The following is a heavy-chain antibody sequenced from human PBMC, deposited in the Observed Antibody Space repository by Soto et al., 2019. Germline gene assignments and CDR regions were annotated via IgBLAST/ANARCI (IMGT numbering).Heavy chain of an antibody. CDR1: GYTFPSYV. CDR3: ARATHMMTTVPTYAY. V-gene: IGHV1-18*01. D-gene: IGHD4-17*01. CDR2: ISAYNGNT. J-gene: IGHJ4*02. Sequence: ASVPGSCTASGYTFPSYVISWARQAPGQGLEWMGWISAYNGNTNYAQKLQGRVTMTTDTSTSTAYMELRSRRSDDTAVYDCARATHMMTTVPTYAYWGQGTLVTVSS.